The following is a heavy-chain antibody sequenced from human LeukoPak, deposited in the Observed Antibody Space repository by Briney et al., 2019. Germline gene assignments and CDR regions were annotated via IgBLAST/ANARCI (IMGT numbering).Heavy chain of an antibody. D-gene: IGHD3-22*01. CDR3: AKITTYYYDSSGSYDAFDI. V-gene: IGHV3-23*01. CDR2: ISGSGGST. J-gene: IGHJ3*02. Sequence: GGSLRLSCAASGFTFNIYAMSWVRQAPGKGLEWVSAISGSGGSTYYADSVKGRFTISRDNSKNTLYLQMNSLRAEDTAVYYCAKITTYYYDSSGSYDAFDISGQGTMVTVSS. CDR1: GFTFNIYA.